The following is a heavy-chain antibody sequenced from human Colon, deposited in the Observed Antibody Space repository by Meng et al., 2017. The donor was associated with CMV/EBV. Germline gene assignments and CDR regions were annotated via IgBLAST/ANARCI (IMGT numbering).Heavy chain of an antibody. CDR3: ARGRPNWSGVLDY. Sequence: QGQLVQSGAEVKEPGASGLVSCRSSGYTFTSYGINWVRQAPGQGLEWMGWISGSTGYTNRAQKFQGRVTMTTDTSTSTAYLALTSLTSNDTAVYYCARGRPNWSGVLDYWGQGTLVTVSS. D-gene: IGHD1-1*01. CDR1: GYTFTSYG. CDR2: ISGSTGYT. V-gene: IGHV1-18*01. J-gene: IGHJ4*02.